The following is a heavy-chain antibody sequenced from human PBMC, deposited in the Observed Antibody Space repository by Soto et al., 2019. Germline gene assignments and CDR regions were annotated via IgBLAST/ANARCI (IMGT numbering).Heavy chain of an antibody. J-gene: IGHJ3*02. CDR1: GYTFTSYY. CDR3: ERDNWTTAFDI. Sequence: ASVKVSCKASGYTFTSYYMHWVRQAPGQGLEWMGIINPSGGSTSYAQKFQGRVTMTRDTSTSTVYMELSSLRSEDTAVYYCERDNWTTAFDIWGQGTMVTVSS. CDR2: INPSGGST. D-gene: IGHD1-20*01. V-gene: IGHV1-46*01.